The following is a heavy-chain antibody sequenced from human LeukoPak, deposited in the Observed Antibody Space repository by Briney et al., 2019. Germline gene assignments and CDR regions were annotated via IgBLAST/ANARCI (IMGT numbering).Heavy chain of an antibody. J-gene: IGHJ3*02. CDR2: ISSSSSTI. Sequence: GGSLRLSCAASGFTFSSYSMNWVRQAPGKGLEWVSYISSSSSTIYYADSVKGRFTISRDNGKNSLYLQMNSLRAEDTAVYYCARDFYGSGSYYWSDAFNIWGEGTMVTVSS. CDR3: ARDFYGSGSYYWSDAFNI. CDR1: GFTFSSYS. V-gene: IGHV3-48*01. D-gene: IGHD3-10*01.